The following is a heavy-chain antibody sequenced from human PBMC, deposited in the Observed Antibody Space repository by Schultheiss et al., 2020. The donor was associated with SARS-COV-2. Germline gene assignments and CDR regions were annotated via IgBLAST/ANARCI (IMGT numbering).Heavy chain of an antibody. CDR1: GVSIGSGGYY. CDR3: ARHDGLTRIAVGGFDY. D-gene: IGHD6-19*01. J-gene: IGHJ4*02. Sequence: SQTLSLTCTVSGVSIGSGGYYWSWIRQPPGKGLEWIGYIYYSGSTYYNPSLKSRVTISVDTSKNQFSLKLSSVTAADTAVYYCARHDGLTRIAVGGFDYWGQGTLVTVAS. CDR2: IYYSGST. V-gene: IGHV4-30-4*01.